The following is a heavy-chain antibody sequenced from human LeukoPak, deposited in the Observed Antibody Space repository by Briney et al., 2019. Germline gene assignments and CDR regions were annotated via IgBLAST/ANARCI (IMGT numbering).Heavy chain of an antibody. Sequence: SETLSLTCTVSGGSISSSSSYWGWIRQPPGKGLEWIGSIYYSGSTYYNPSLKSRVTISVDTSKNQFSLKLSSVTAADTAVYYCARDQAVAGIVYWGQGTLVTVSS. V-gene: IGHV4-39*07. CDR3: ARDQAVAGIVY. CDR2: IYYSGST. J-gene: IGHJ4*02. D-gene: IGHD6-19*01. CDR1: GGSISSSSSY.